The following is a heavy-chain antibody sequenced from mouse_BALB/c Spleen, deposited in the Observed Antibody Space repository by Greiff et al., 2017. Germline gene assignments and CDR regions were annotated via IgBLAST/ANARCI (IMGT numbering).Heavy chain of an antibody. Sequence: VHLVESGPGLVAPSQSLSITCTVSGFSLTSYGVHWVRQPPGKGLEWLGVIWAGGSTNYNSALMSRLSISKDNSKSQVFLKMNSLQTDDTAMYYCARPNDGYQLPFAYWGQGTLVTVSA. CDR1: GFSLTSYG. CDR3: ARPNDGYQLPFAY. J-gene: IGHJ3*01. CDR2: IWAGGST. V-gene: IGHV2-9*02. D-gene: IGHD2-3*01.